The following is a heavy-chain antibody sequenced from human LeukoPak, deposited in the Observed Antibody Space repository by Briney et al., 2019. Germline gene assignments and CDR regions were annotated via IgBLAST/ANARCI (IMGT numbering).Heavy chain of an antibody. Sequence: ASVKVSCKVSGYTLTELSMHWVRQAPGKGLEWMGGFDPEDGETIYAQKFQGRVTMTEDTSTSTAYMELRSLRSDDTAVYYCARAMPDIVVVVAAPSDWFDPWGQGTLVTVSS. J-gene: IGHJ5*02. CDR1: GYTLTELS. CDR3: ARAMPDIVVVVAAPSDWFDP. V-gene: IGHV1-24*01. D-gene: IGHD2-15*01. CDR2: FDPEDGET.